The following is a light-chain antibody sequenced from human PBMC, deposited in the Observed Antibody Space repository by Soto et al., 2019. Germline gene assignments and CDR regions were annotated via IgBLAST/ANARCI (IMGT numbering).Light chain of an antibody. V-gene: IGLV2-8*01. CDR3: SSYAGSLYV. Sequence: QSVLTQPPSASGSHGQSVTISCTGTSSDVGDYNYVSRYQQHPGKAPKLMIYEVSKRPSGVPDRFSGSKSGNTASLTVSGLQAEDEADYYCSSYAGSLYVFGTGTKLTVL. CDR1: SSDVGDYNY. J-gene: IGLJ1*01. CDR2: EVS.